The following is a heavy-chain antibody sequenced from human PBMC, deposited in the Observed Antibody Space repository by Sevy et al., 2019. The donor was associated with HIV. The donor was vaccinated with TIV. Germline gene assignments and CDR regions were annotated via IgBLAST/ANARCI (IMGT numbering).Heavy chain of an antibody. V-gene: IGHV3-15*01. Sequence: GGSLRLSCAASGFTFSNAWMSWVRQAPGKGLEWVGRIKSKTDGGTTDYAAPVKGRFTISRDDSKNTLYLQMNSLKTEDTDVYYCSTSYYYDSSGYFRPYYFDYWGQGTLVTVSS. D-gene: IGHD3-22*01. CDR3: STSYYYDSSGYFRPYYFDY. CDR1: GFTFSNAW. J-gene: IGHJ4*02. CDR2: IKSKTDGGTT.